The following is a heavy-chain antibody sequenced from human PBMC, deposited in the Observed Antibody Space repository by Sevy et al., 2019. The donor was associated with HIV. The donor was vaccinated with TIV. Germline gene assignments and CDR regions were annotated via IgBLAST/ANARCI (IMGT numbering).Heavy chain of an antibody. CDR3: AKSPPPYGDYGPTFDY. Sequence: GGSLRLSCAASGFTFSSYAMSWVRQAPGKGLEWVSAISGSGGSTYYADSVKGRFTISRDNSKNTLYLQMNSLRAEDTAVYYCAKSPPPYGDYGPTFDYWGQGTLVTVSS. J-gene: IGHJ4*02. CDR1: GFTFSSYA. D-gene: IGHD4-17*01. V-gene: IGHV3-23*01. CDR2: ISGSGGST.